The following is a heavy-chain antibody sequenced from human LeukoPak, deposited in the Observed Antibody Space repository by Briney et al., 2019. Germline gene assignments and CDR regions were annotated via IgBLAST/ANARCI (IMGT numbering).Heavy chain of an antibody. CDR1: GGSFSGYH. V-gene: IGHV4-34*01. CDR3: ARAPSYYYGSGCQVDY. CDR2: INHSGST. D-gene: IGHD3-10*01. Sequence: SETLSLTCAVYGGSFSGYHWSWIRQPPGKGLEWIGEINHSGSTNYNPSLKSRVTISVDTSKNQFSLKLSSVTAADTAVYYCARAPSYYYGSGCQVDYWGQGTLVTVSS. J-gene: IGHJ4*02.